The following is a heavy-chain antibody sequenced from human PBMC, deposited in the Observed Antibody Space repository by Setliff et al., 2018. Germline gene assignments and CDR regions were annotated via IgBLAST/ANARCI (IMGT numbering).Heavy chain of an antibody. CDR3: ARVTIAVAGYFDF. J-gene: IGHJ4*02. CDR1: GGSISSGDAS. D-gene: IGHD6-19*01. CDR2: IYHAGST. Sequence: SETLSLTCAVSGGSISSGDASWSWVRQPPGKGLEWIGYIYHAGSTYYNPSLESRVTISIDKPNKQFSLELGSLTAADTAVYYCARVTIAVAGYFDFWGQGTLVTVSS. V-gene: IGHV4-30-2*01.